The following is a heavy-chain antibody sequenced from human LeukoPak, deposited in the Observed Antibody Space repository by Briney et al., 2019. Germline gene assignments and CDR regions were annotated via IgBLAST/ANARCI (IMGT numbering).Heavy chain of an antibody. CDR2: IYYSGST. V-gene: IGHV4-39*07. J-gene: IGHJ4*02. Sequence: SETLSLTCTVSGGSISSSSYYWGWIRQPPGKGLEWIGSIYYSGSTYYNPSLKSRVTISVDTSKNQFSLKLSSVTAADTAVYYCARGQDGSGSYSTYDYWGQGTLVTVSS. CDR3: ARGQDGSGSYSTYDY. D-gene: IGHD3-10*01. CDR1: GGSISSSSYY.